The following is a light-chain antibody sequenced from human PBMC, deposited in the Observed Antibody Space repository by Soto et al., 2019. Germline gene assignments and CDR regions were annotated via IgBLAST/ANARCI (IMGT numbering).Light chain of an antibody. Sequence: QSALTQPASVSGSPGQSITISCTGTTSDIGAYNYVSWYQRHPGSAPKLLIYKVSNRPSGISNRFSGSKSGNTASLTISGLQAEDEGHYYCSSHTLTSTYVFGTGTELTVL. CDR2: KVS. CDR1: TSDIGAYNY. J-gene: IGLJ1*01. V-gene: IGLV2-14*01. CDR3: SSHTLTSTYV.